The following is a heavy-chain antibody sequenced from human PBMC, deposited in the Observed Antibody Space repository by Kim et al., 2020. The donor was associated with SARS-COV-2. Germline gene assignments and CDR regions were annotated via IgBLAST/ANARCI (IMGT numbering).Heavy chain of an antibody. Sequence: SVKVSCKASGGTFSSYAISWVRQAPGQGLEWMGGIIPIFGTANYAQKFQGRVTITADESTSTAYMELSSLRSEDTAVYYCARAGEPYSNSRPATEHYYYYYYGMDVWGQGTTVTVSS. D-gene: IGHD4-4*01. CDR3: ARAGEPYSNSRPATEHYYYYYYGMDV. CDR1: GGTFSSYA. CDR2: IIPIFGTA. V-gene: IGHV1-69*13. J-gene: IGHJ6*02.